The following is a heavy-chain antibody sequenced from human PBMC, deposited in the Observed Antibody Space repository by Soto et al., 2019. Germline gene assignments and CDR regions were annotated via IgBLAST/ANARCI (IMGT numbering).Heavy chain of an antibody. CDR3: ARLLYDFWSGYYRRGPLDV. V-gene: IGHV3-11*04. J-gene: IGHJ6*02. CDR1: AFSFSDYY. CDR2: ISGSGSTM. Sequence: PGGSLRLSCAASAFSFSDYYMSWIRQAPGKGLEWVSYISGSGSTMYYADSVRGRFTISRDNAKNSLYLQMNSLRDEDTAVYYCARLLYDFWSGYYRRGPLDVWGQGTTVTVSS. D-gene: IGHD3-3*01.